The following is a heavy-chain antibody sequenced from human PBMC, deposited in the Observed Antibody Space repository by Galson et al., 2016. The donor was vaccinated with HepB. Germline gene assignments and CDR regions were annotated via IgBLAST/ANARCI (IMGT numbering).Heavy chain of an antibody. V-gene: IGHV3-33*01. CDR2: IWYDGSDE. Sequence: SLRLSCAASGFTLSNYGMHWVRQAPGKGLGWVAIIWYDGSDEYYGDSVKGRFTISRDNSKNTLYLQMDSLRAEDTAVYYCAQLVMKYYYDSMASRGDAFVIWGQGTMVPVSS. D-gene: IGHD3-22*01. J-gene: IGHJ3*02. CDR1: GFTLSNYG. CDR3: AQLVMKYYYDSMASRGDAFVI.